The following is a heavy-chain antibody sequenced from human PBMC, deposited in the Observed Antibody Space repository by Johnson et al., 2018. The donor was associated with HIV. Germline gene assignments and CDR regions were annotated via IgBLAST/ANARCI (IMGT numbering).Heavy chain of an antibody. V-gene: IGHV3-66*01. Sequence: VQLVESGGGLVQPGGSLRLSCAASGFTVSSNYMSWVRQAPGKGLEWGSVIYSGGSTYYADSVKGRFTISRDNTKNTLYLQMGSWRAEDMAVYYCAREGPEPWAFDIWGQGTMVTVSS. J-gene: IGHJ3*02. D-gene: IGHD1-14*01. CDR3: AREGPEPWAFDI. CDR2: IYSGGST. CDR1: GFTVSSNY.